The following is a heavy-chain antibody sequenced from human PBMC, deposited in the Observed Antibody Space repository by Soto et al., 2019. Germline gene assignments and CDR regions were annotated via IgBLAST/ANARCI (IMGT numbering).Heavy chain of an antibody. V-gene: IGHV3-30*18. J-gene: IGHJ3*02. CDR3: AKDRRTAMVGPDAFDI. CDR1: GFTLSSYG. Sequence: PGGSLRLSCAASGFTLSSYGMHWVRQAPGKGLEWVTVISYDGSNKNYAGSVKGRFTISRDNSKNTLYLQMNSLRAEDTAVYYCAKDRRTAMVGPDAFDIWGQGTMVTVSS. D-gene: IGHD5-18*01. CDR2: ISYDGSNK.